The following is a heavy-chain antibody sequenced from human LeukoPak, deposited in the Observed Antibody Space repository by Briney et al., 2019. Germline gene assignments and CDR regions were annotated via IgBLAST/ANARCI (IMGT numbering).Heavy chain of an antibody. D-gene: IGHD2-2*01. CDR3: ARTTKYQFKWAGFDP. CDR2: INHSGST. J-gene: IGHJ5*02. Sequence: SETLSLTCAVCGGSFSGYYWSWIRQPPGKGLEWIGEINHSGSTNYNPSLKSRVTISVDTSKNQFSLKLSSVTAADTAVYYCARTTKYQFKWAGFDPWGQGTLVTVSS. CDR1: GGSFSGYY. V-gene: IGHV4-34*01.